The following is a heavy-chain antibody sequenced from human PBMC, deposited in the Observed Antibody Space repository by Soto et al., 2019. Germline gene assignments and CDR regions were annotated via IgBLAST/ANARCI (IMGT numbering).Heavy chain of an antibody. CDR3: AREGNLGRWLQPLDF. D-gene: IGHD5-12*01. V-gene: IGHV4-59*01. CDR2: IHYNGNT. Sequence: SATLSLTCTVSGDSISAYSWSWLRQPPGKGLEWIGNIHYNGNTKYNPSLKSRVTMSVDTSKNQFSLKLISVTAADTAKYFCAREGNLGRWLQPLDFWGQGTLVTVS. CDR1: GDSISAYS. J-gene: IGHJ4*02.